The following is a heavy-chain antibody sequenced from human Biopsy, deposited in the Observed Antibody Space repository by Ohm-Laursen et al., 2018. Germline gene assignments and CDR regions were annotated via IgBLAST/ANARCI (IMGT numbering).Heavy chain of an antibody. CDR1: GDTFSRSA. J-gene: IGHJ6*02. CDR2: IIPIVGIT. Sequence: SVKVSCKVSGDTFSRSAFFWVRQAPGQGLVYLGRIIPIVGITNHAQTFQGRITLTADKSTSMVYMELSRLRSDDTAIYYCARGGSGSGYYGMDVWGQGATVSVSS. V-gene: IGHV1-69*04. CDR3: ARGGSGSGYYGMDV. D-gene: IGHD3-10*01.